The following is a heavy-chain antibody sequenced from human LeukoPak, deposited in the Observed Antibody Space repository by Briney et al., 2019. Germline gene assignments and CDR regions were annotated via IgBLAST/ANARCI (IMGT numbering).Heavy chain of an antibody. J-gene: IGHJ4*02. Sequence: KSSETLSLTCAVYGGSFSGYYWSWIRQPPGKGLEWIGEINHSGSTNYNPSLKSRVTISVDTSKNQFSLKLSSVTAADTAVYYCARDHYYDSSGYYYWGQGTLVTVSS. D-gene: IGHD3-22*01. CDR1: GGSFSGYY. V-gene: IGHV4-34*01. CDR3: ARDHYYDSSGYYY. CDR2: INHSGST.